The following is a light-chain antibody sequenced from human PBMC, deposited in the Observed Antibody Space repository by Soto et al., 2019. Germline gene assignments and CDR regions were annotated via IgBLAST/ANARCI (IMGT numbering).Light chain of an antibody. CDR2: DVN. Sequence: QSVLTQPPSVSGSPGQSVTISCTGTSSDVGGYYYVSWYQKHPGKAPKLMIYDVNERPSGVPDRFSGSKSGNTASLTISGLQAADEADYFCCSYAGAFAYVFGTGTKLTVL. V-gene: IGLV2-11*01. J-gene: IGLJ1*01. CDR3: CSYAGAFAYV. CDR1: SSDVGGYYY.